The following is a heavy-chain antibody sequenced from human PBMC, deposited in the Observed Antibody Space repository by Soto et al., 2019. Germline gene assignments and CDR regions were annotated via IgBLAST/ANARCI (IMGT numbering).Heavy chain of an antibody. CDR1: GDSVSSESAG. J-gene: IGHJ4*02. V-gene: IGHV6-1*01. Sequence: PSQTLSLTCAISGDSVSSESAGWNWIRQSPSRGLEWLGRTYYRSTWNTDYAVSVKSRITINVDTSKNQFSLQLTSVTPEDTAVYYCERYVRGVLFDFWGQGTVVTVSS. CDR2: TYYRSTWNT. CDR3: ERYVRGVLFDF. D-gene: IGHD3-10*02.